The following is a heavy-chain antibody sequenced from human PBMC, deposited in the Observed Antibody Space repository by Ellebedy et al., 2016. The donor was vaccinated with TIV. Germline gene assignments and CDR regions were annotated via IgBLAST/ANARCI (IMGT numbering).Heavy chain of an antibody. V-gene: IGHV3-21*01. Sequence: GESLKISXAASGFTFSSYSMNWVRQAPGKGLEWVSSISSSSSYIYYADSVKGRFTISRDNAKNSLYLQMNSLRAEDTAVYYCARVSGYCSSTSCHDAFDIWGQGTMVTVSS. CDR1: GFTFSSYS. CDR3: ARVSGYCSSTSCHDAFDI. D-gene: IGHD2-2*01. J-gene: IGHJ3*02. CDR2: ISSSSSYI.